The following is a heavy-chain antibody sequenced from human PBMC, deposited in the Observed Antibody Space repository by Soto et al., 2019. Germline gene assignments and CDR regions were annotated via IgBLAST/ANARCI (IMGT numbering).Heavy chain of an antibody. J-gene: IGHJ2*01. CDR1: GYTFTSYG. V-gene: IGHV1-18*01. Sequence: QVQLVQSGAEVKKPGASVKVSCKASGYTFTSYGISWVRQAPGQGLEWMGWISAYNGNTNYAQKLQGRVTMTTDTSRGTAYRGLRSVRSDDPAVYYCGGDVQCPLPLDHGGRGPLVPVPS. CDR2: ISAYNGNT. D-gene: IGHD3-3*01. CDR3: GGDVQCPLPLDH.